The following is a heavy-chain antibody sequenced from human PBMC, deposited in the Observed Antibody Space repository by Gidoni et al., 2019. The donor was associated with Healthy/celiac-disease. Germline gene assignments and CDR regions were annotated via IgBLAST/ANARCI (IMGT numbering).Heavy chain of an antibody. CDR1: GYTFTSYY. J-gene: IGHJ6*02. Sequence: QVQLVQSGAEVKKPGASVKVSCKASGYTFTSYYMHWWRQAPGQGLEWMGIINPSSGSTSYAQKFQGRVTMTRDTSTSTVYMELSSLRSEDTAVYYCARVKKITMIVGPGSPGLSPYYYGMDVWGQGTTVTVSS. CDR3: ARVKKITMIVGPGSPGLSPYYYGMDV. V-gene: IGHV1-46*01. CDR2: INPSSGST. D-gene: IGHD3-22*01.